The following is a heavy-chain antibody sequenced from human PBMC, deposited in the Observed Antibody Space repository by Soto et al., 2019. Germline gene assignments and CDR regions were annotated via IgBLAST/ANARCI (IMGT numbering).Heavy chain of an antibody. Sequence: SETLSLNCAVSGDSISSGSYYWKWIRQPPGKGLEWIGYIYYSGSTYYNPSLKSRVTISVDTSKNQFSLKLSSVTAADTAVYYCARALRNPRYCSGGSCFYSDFDYCGQGTLVTVSS. CDR1: GDSISSGSYY. J-gene: IGHJ4*02. D-gene: IGHD2-15*01. V-gene: IGHV4-31*11. CDR3: ARALRNPRYCSGGSCFYSDFDY. CDR2: IYYSGST.